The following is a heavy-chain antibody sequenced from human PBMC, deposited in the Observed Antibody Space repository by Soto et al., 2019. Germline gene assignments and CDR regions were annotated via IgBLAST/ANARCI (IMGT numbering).Heavy chain of an antibody. CDR2: IYYSGST. Sequence: SETLSLTCTVSGGSISRSSYYWCWIRQPPGKGLEWIGSIYYSGSTYYNPSLKSRVTISVDTSKNQFSLKLSSVTAADTAVYYCARKVVCSGGSCYSGGMDVWGQGTTVTVSS. D-gene: IGHD2-15*01. CDR3: ARKVVCSGGSCYSGGMDV. J-gene: IGHJ6*02. CDR1: GGSISRSSYY. V-gene: IGHV4-39*01.